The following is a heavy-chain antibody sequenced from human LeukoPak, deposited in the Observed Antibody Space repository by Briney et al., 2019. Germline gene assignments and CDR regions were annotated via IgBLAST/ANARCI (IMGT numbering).Heavy chain of an antibody. CDR2: IYYTGSS. V-gene: IGHV4-59*01. D-gene: IGHD2/OR15-2a*01. CDR3: ARAIGHPDAFDI. CDR1: GGSISSYY. J-gene: IGHJ3*02. Sequence: SETLSLTCTVSGGSISSYYWSWIRQPPGKGLEWIGYIYYTGSSNYNPSLKSRVTISVDTSKNQFSLKLSSVTAADTAVYYCARAIGHPDAFDIWGQGTMVTVSS.